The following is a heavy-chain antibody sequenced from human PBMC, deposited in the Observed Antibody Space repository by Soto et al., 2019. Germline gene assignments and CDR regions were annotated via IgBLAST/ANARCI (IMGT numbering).Heavy chain of an antibody. D-gene: IGHD1-26*01. V-gene: IGHV3-21*04. J-gene: IGHJ4*02. CDR2: ISSSSSYI. CDR1: GFTFSSYS. CDR3: AKGRYSASYFSILDC. Sequence: GGSLILSCAASGFTFSSYSMNWVRQAPGKGLEWVSSISSSSSYIYYADSVKGRFTISRDNSNNTMFLQMNSLRAEDTAVYYCAKGRYSASYFSILDCWGQGTLVTVSS.